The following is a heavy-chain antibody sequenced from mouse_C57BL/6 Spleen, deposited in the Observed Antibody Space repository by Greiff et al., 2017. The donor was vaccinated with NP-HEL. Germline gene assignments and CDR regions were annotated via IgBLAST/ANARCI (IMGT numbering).Heavy chain of an antibody. V-gene: IGHV5-12*01. Sequence: EVNVVESGGGLVQPGGSLKLSCAASGFTFSDYYMYWVRQTPEKRLEWVAYISNGGGSTYYPDTVKGRFTLSRDNAKNTLYLQMSRLKSEDTAMYYCARHLYDYDSAYWGQGTLVTVSA. D-gene: IGHD2-4*01. CDR1: GFTFSDYY. J-gene: IGHJ3*01. CDR3: ARHLYDYDSAY. CDR2: ISNGGGST.